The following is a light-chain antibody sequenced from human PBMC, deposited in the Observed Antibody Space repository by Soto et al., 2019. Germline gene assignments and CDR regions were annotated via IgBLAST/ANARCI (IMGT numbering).Light chain of an antibody. CDR2: EDN. CDR1: SGSIASNF. CDR3: QSYDSSMDV. J-gene: IGLJ1*01. V-gene: IGLV6-57*03. Sequence: FLLTQPHSVSESPGKTITISCTRSSGSIASNFVQWYHQRPGSAPTAVIYEDNRRPSGVPDRFSGSIDTSSNSASLTISGLKTEDEADYYCQSYDSSMDVFGSGTKLTVL.